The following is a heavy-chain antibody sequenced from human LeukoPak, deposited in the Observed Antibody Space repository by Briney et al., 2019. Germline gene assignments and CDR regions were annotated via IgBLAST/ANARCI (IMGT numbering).Heavy chain of an antibody. V-gene: IGHV5-51*01. Sequence: GESLQISCKGSGYSFTSYWIGWVRQMPGKGLEWMGIIYPGDSDTRYSPSFQGQVTISADKSISTAYLQWSSLKASDTAMYYCARLRDGYNYGYYYYGMDVWGQGTTVTVSS. CDR3: ARLRDGYNYGYYYYGMDV. CDR1: GYSFTSYW. J-gene: IGHJ6*02. CDR2: IYPGDSDT. D-gene: IGHD5-24*01.